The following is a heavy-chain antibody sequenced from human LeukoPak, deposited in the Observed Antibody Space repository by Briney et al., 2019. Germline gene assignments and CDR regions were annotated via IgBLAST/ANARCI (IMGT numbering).Heavy chain of an antibody. D-gene: IGHD2-15*01. CDR2: IYYSGST. CDR1: GGSISSYY. CDR3: ARGGEGYCSGGSCYAIDY. V-gene: IGHV4-59*01. Sequence: SETLSLTCTVSGGSISSYYWSWIRQPPGKGLEWIGYIYYSGSTNYNPSLKSRVTISVDTSKNQFSLKLSSVTAADTAVYYCARGGEGYCSGGSCYAIDYWGQGTLVTVSS. J-gene: IGHJ4*02.